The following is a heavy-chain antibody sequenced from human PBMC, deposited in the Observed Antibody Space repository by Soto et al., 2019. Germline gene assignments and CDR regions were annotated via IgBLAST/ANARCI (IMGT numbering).Heavy chain of an antibody. CDR3: ARGRDDYGDHLDY. CDR2: ISSSSSTI. V-gene: IGHV3-48*01. D-gene: IGHD4-17*01. CDR1: GFTFSSYN. J-gene: IGHJ4*02. Sequence: EVQLVESGGGLVQPGGSLRLSCAASGFTFSSYNMNWVRQAPGKGLEWVSYISSSSSTIYYADSVKGRFTISRDNAKNSLYLQMNSLRAEDTAVYYCARGRDDYGDHLDYWGQGTLVTVSS.